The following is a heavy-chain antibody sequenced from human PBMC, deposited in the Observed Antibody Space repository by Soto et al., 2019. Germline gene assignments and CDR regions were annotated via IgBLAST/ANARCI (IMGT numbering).Heavy chain of an antibody. CDR3: ARGLGSSSPNWFDP. V-gene: IGHV4-59*07. CDR2: VYNSEST. D-gene: IGHD6-13*01. CDR1: GGPTRGCY. J-gene: IGHJ5*02. Sequence: SDTLSRICTDSGGPTRGCYRSWVRGPPGKGLEWIGYVYNSESTTYSPSFKSRVTISADTSRNQFSLNLSSVTAADTAVSYCARGLGSSSPNWFDPWGQG.